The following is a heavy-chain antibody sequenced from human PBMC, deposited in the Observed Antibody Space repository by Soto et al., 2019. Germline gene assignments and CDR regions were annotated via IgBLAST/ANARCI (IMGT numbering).Heavy chain of an antibody. CDR2: IIPIFGTA. CDR1: GGTFSSYA. D-gene: IGHD2-15*01. CDR3: ARGGTGYCSGGSCYYFDY. V-gene: IGHV1-69*01. Sequence: QVQLVQSGAEVKKPGSSVKVSCKASGGTFSSYAISWVRQAPGQGLEWMGGIIPIFGTANYAQKFQGRVTITADESTSTADMELSSLRAEDTAVYYCARGGTGYCSGGSCYYFDYWGQGTLVTVSS. J-gene: IGHJ4*02.